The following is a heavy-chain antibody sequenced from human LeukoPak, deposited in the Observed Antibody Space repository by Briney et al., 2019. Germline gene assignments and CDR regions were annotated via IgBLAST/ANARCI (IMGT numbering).Heavy chain of an antibody. J-gene: IGHJ4*02. CDR2: INPNSGGT. V-gene: IGHV1-2*02. CDR3: ARGWNYGGNAFDY. Sequence: ASVKVSCKASGYTFTGYYMHWVRQAPGQGLEWMGWINPNSGGTNYAQKFQGRVTMTRDTSISTAYMELSRLRSDDTAVYYCARGWNYGGNAFDYWGQGTLVTASS. D-gene: IGHD1-7*01. CDR1: GYTFTGYY.